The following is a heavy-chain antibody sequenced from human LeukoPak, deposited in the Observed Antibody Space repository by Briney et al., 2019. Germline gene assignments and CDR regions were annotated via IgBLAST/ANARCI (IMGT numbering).Heavy chain of an antibody. CDR3: ARDRGYCSSTSCYPLDY. CDR1: GGSFSGYY. CDR2: INHSGST. Sequence: SETLSLTCAVYGGSFSGYYWSWIRQPPGKGLEWIGEINHSGSTNYNPSLKSRVTISVDTSKNQFSLKLSSVTAADTAVYYCARDRGYCSSTSCYPLDYWGQGTLVTVSS. J-gene: IGHJ4*02. V-gene: IGHV4-34*01. D-gene: IGHD2-2*01.